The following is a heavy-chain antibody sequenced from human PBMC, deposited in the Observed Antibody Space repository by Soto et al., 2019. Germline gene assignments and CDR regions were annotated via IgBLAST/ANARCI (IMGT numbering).Heavy chain of an antibody. CDR2: ISSSSSYI. CDR3: ARSHQWERAMRSGGFDY. D-gene: IGHD1-26*01. J-gene: IGHJ4*02. CDR1: GFTFSSYS. Sequence: EVQLVESGGGLVKPGGSLRLSCAASGFTFSSYSMNWVRQAPGKGLEWVSSISSSSSYIYYADSVKGRFTISRDNAKNSLYLQMNSLRAEDTAVYYCARSHQWERAMRSGGFDYWGQGTLVTVSS. V-gene: IGHV3-21*01.